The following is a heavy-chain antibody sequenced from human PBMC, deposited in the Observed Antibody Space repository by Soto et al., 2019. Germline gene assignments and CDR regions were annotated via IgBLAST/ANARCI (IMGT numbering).Heavy chain of an antibody. CDR1: GYSFTNYW. CDR3: AKRRDGYNLFAFDI. V-gene: IGHV5-10-1*01. D-gene: IGHD5-12*01. J-gene: IGHJ3*02. Sequence: PGESLKISCKGSGYSFTNYWISWVRQMPGKGLEWMGRIDPSDSYTSYSPSFQGHVSISGDKSISTAYLQWSSLKASDTAMYYCAKRRDGYNLFAFDIWGQGTMVTVSS. CDR2: IDPSDSYT.